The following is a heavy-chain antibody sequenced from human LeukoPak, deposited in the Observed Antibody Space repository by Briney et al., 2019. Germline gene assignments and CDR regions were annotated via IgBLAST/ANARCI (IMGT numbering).Heavy chain of an antibody. Sequence: SETLSLTCTVSGGSISSYYWSWIRQPAGKGLEWIRRIYTSGSNNYNPSLKSRVTMSVDTSKNQFSLKLSPVTAADTAVYYCARDALRYGMDVWGQGTTVTVSS. CDR3: ARDALRYGMDV. CDR1: GGSISSYY. V-gene: IGHV4-4*07. CDR2: IYTSGSN. J-gene: IGHJ6*02. D-gene: IGHD4-17*01.